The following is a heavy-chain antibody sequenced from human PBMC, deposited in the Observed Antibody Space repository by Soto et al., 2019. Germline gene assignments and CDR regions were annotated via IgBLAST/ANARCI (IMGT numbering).Heavy chain of an antibody. J-gene: IGHJ5*02. CDR2: IFSNDEK. Sequence: GSGPTLVNPTETLTLTCTVSGFSLSNARMGVSWIRQPPGKALEWLAHIFSNDEKSYSTSLKSRLTISKDTSKSQVVLTMTNIDPVDTATYYCARILPSTLAAAGIAFDPWGQGTLVTVSS. V-gene: IGHV2-26*01. CDR1: GFSLSNARMG. D-gene: IGHD6-13*01. CDR3: ARILPSTLAAAGIAFDP.